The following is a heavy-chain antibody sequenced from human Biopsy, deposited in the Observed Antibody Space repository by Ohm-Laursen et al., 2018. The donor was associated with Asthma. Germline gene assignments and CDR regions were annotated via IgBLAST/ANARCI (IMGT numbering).Heavy chain of an antibody. J-gene: IGHJ1*01. CDR2: INYRGDT. CDR3: VRGEEVAGTYFKD. Sequence: PSDTLSLTCAISGGSFTHYFWMWIRQPPGKGLEWIGEINYRGDTNYNPSLESRVSISVDTSTYHFSLILNSVTAADTAVYYCVRGEEVAGTYFKDWDQGTLVTVSS. CDR1: GGSFTHYF. V-gene: IGHV4-34*01. D-gene: IGHD6-19*01.